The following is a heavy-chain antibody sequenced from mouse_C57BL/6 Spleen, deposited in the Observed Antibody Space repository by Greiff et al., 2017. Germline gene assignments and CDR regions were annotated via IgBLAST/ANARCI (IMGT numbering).Heavy chain of an antibody. CDR3: ARSAGTRDAMDY. CDR1: GYTFTSYW. D-gene: IGHD4-1*01. Sequence: VKLQQPGAELVRPGSSVKLSCKASGYTFTSYWMHWVKQRPIQGLEWIGNIDPSDSETHYNQKFKDKATLTVDKSSSTAYMQLSSLTSEDSAVYYCARSAGTRDAMDYWGQGTSVTVSS. J-gene: IGHJ4*01. V-gene: IGHV1-52*01. CDR2: IDPSDSET.